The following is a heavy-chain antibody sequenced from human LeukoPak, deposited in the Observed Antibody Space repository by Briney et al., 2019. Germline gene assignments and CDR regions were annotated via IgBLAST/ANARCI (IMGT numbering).Heavy chain of an antibody. CDR3: ARALGETYYYDSSGYYPLGAFDI. V-gene: IGHV4-34*01. D-gene: IGHD3-22*01. CDR1: GGSLSGYY. CDR2: INHSGST. J-gene: IGHJ3*02. Sequence: ASETLSLTCAVYGGSLSGYYWSWIRQPPGKGLEWIGEINHSGSTNYNPSLKSRVTISVDTSKNQFSLKLSSVTAADTAVYYCARALGETYYYDSSGYYPLGAFDIWGQGTMVTVSS.